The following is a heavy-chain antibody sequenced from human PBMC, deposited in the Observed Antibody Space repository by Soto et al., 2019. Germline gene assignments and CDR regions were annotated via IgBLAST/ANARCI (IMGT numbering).Heavy chain of an antibody. CDR3: ATSRVFDF. Sequence: QVQLVESGGGLVRPGGSLRLSCAASGFTFSDYYMSWIRQSPGKGLEWLALMSSSGTTVFYADSVKGRFTISRDNAKNSLFLQMDSLKAEDTAVYYCATSRVFDFWGLGTLVSVSS. CDR1: GFTFSDYY. J-gene: IGHJ4*02. V-gene: IGHV3-11*01. CDR2: MSSSGTTV.